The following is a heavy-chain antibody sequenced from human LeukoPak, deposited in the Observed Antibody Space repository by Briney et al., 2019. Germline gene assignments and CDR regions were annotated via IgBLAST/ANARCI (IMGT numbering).Heavy chain of an antibody. CDR2: INPDSGNV. J-gene: IGHJ4*02. CDR1: GYTFITHD. CDR3: SILTPLRY. D-gene: IGHD7-27*01. V-gene: IGHV1-8*01. Sequence: ASVKLSCKASGYTFITHDIDWAPQASGQALECMEGINPDSGNVVLTQNFQGRLTMTRDTSMSTAHLELIPLTSQDTAVYTGSILTPLRYWGQGTLVTVSS.